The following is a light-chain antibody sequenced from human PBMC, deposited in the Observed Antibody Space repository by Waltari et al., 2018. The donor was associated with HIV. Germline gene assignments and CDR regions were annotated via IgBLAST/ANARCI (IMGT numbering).Light chain of an antibody. J-gene: IGKJ1*01. CDR1: QSISSN. CDR3: QQYNNWPPWT. Sequence: EIVITQSPATLSVSPVERATLSCRASQSISSNLAWYQQKPGQAPRLLIYGASTRATGMPARFSGSGSGTEFTLTISSLQSEDFAVYYCQQYNNWPPWTFGQGTKVEIK. V-gene: IGKV3-15*01. CDR2: GAS.